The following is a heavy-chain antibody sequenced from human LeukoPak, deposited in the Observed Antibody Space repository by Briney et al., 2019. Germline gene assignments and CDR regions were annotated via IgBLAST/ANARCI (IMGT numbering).Heavy chain of an antibody. CDR1: GFTFSSYW. Sequence: PGGSLRLSCAASGFTFSSYWMHWVRQAPGKGLVWVSHINSDGSSTSYADSVKGRFTISRDNAKNTLNLQMNGLRDEDTAVYYCAREGIAADLDYWGQGTLVTVSS. CDR2: INSDGSST. V-gene: IGHV3-74*01. D-gene: IGHD6-13*01. CDR3: AREGIAADLDY. J-gene: IGHJ4*02.